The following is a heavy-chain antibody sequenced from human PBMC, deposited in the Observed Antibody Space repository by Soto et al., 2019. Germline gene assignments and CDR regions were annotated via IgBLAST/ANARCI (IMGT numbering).Heavy chain of an antibody. CDR2: IYQSGST. CDR3: ARELLFYDSDGFSWDDAFDI. Sequence: QMHLQESGSGLVKPSQTLSLTCAVSGGSLSSSAYSWSWIRQPPGKGLEWIGFIYQSGSTYYNPSLQSRVTMSLDRPKNQFSLKLSSVTAADTAVYYCARELLFYDSDGFSWDDAFDIWGQGTMDTVSS. D-gene: IGHD3-22*01. V-gene: IGHV4-30-2*01. J-gene: IGHJ3*02. CDR1: GGSLSSSAYS.